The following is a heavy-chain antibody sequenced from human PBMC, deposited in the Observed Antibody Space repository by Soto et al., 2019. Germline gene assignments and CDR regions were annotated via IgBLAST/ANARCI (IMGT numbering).Heavy chain of an antibody. Sequence: ASVKVSCKASGYTFTSYGISWVRQAPGQGLEWVGWISAHNGDTRDAQNLQGRITMTTDTFTNTAYMDLTSLTSDDTAVYYCARDWSRYYDSSGLMWFYWGQGTLVTVSS. CDR2: ISAHNGDT. CDR3: ARDWSRYYDSSGLMWFY. CDR1: GYTFTSYG. J-gene: IGHJ4*02. D-gene: IGHD3-22*01. V-gene: IGHV1-18*01.